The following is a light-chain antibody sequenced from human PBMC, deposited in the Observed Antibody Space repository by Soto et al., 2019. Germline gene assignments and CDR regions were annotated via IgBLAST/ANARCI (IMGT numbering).Light chain of an antibody. J-gene: IGKJ1*01. CDR1: QSLEYSDGNTY. CDR3: MHATHWPRT. Sequence: DVVMTQSPLSLPVTLGQPASISCRSSQSLEYSDGNTYLNWFQQRPGQSPRRLIYKVSTRDSGVPDRFSGSGSGTDFTLKISRVEAEDVRLYYCMHATHWPRTFGQGTKVEIK. CDR2: KVS. V-gene: IGKV2-30*01.